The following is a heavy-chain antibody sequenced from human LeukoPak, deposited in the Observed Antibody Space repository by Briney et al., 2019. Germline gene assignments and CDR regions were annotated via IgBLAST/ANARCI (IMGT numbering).Heavy chain of an antibody. J-gene: IGHJ4*02. D-gene: IGHD5-24*01. CDR2: ISSSSSYI. Sequence: PGGSLRLSCAASGFTFSSYSMNWVRQAPGKGLEWVSSISSSSSYIYYADSVKGRFTISRDNAKNSLYLQMNSLRAEDTAVYYCARDSPRPGDGYNFDYWGQGTLVTVSS. CDR1: GFTFSSYS. V-gene: IGHV3-21*01. CDR3: ARDSPRPGDGYNFDY.